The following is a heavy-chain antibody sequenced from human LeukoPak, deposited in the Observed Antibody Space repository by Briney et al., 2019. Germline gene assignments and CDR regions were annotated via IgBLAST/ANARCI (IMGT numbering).Heavy chain of an antibody. CDR3: SRGDFSSGPSRDAFDI. V-gene: IGHV4-59*08. CDR2: IYYSGST. CDR1: GGSISSYY. D-gene: IGHD3-3*01. J-gene: IGHJ3*02. Sequence: SETLSLTCTVSGGSISSYYWSWIRQPPGKGLEWIGYIYYSGSTNYNPSLKSRVTISVDPSKNQFSLKMSSVTAADTAVYYCSRGDFSSGPSRDAFDIWGQGTMVTVSS.